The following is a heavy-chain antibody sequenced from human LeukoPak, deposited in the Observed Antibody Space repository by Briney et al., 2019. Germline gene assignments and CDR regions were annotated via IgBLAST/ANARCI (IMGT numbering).Heavy chain of an antibody. CDR3: ARGRRVTMVRGVIGGMDV. Sequence: GGSLRLSCAASGFTFSSYWMSWVRQAPGKGLEWVANIKRDGSEKYYVDSVKGRFTISRDNAENSLYLQLNSLRAEDTAVYYCARGRRVTMVRGVIGGMDVWGQGTTVTVSS. CDR2: IKRDGSEK. D-gene: IGHD3-10*01. V-gene: IGHV3-7*05. J-gene: IGHJ6*02. CDR1: GFTFSSYW.